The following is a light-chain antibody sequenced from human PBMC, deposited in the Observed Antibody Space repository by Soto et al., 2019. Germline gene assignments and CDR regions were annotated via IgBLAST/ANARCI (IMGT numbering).Light chain of an antibody. CDR3: QQCHTLPYT. Sequence: DIQMTQSLSSLSSSIVDRVTITCRASQSIRNYLNWYQQKPGQAPNLLIYASSSLRGKVPSRFRGSGSGTEITLTISSLQPEDFAPYYCQQCHTLPYTFGQGTNLEI. CDR1: QSIRNY. CDR2: ASS. J-gene: IGKJ2*01. V-gene: IGKV1-39*01.